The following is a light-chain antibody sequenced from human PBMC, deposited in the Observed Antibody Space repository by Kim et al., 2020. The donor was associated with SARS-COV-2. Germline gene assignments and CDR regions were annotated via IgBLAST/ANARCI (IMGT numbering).Light chain of an antibody. CDR3: SSFTTSSTLV. CDR1: SSDVGAYNR. Sequence: QSALTQLPSVSGSPGQSVTISCTGTSSDVGAYNRVSWYQQPPGTAPKLIIYEVANRPSGVPDRFSGSKSDNTASLTISGLQAEDEAHYYCSSFTTSSTLVVGGGTQLTVL. CDR2: EVA. V-gene: IGLV2-18*02. J-gene: IGLJ2*01.